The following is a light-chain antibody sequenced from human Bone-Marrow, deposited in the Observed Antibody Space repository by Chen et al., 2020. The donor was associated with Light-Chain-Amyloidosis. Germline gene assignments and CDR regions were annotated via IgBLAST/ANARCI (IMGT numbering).Light chain of an antibody. CDR3: QQYNNWPGT. V-gene: IGKV3-15*01. J-gene: IGKJ3*01. CDR2: GAS. CDR1: QSINYK. Sequence: EIVMTQSPATLSVSPGERATLSCRASQSINYKLAWYQHKPGQAPRLLIYGASTRATSIPARFSGSGSGIEFTLTISSMESEDVAIYYCQQYNNWPGTFGPGNKVDIK.